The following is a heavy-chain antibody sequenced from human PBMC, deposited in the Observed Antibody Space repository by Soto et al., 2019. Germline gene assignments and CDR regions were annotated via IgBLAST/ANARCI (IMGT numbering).Heavy chain of an antibody. CDR2: IKQDGNEK. Sequence: EVQLVESGGGLVQPGGSLRLSCAASGFTFSSFWMSWVRQAPGKGLEWVANIKQDGNEKYYVDSVKGRFTISRDNAKNSLYLQMNSLRAEDTAVYYCVRDHGVAAAGQDYWGQGTLVTVSP. CDR3: VRDHGVAAAGQDY. J-gene: IGHJ4*02. V-gene: IGHV3-7*05. D-gene: IGHD6-13*01. CDR1: GFTFSSFW.